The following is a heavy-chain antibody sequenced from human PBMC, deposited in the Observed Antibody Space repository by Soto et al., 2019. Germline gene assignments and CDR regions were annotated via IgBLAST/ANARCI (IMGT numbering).Heavy chain of an antibody. CDR2: IYYSGST. J-gene: IGHJ4*02. D-gene: IGHD3-9*01. CDR3: ARLQGTMGILTGYYFDY. Sequence: PSETLSLTCTVSGGSISSYYWSWIRQPPGKGLEWIGYIYYSGSTNYNPSLKSRVTISVDTSKNQFSLKLSSVTAADTAVYYCARLQGTMGILTGYYFDYWGQGTLVTVSS. CDR1: GGSISSYY. V-gene: IGHV4-59*08.